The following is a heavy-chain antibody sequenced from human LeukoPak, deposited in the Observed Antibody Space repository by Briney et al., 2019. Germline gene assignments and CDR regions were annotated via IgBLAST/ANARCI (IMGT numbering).Heavy chain of an antibody. CDR3: ARHQAAAGVDY. CDR1: GGSISSSSYY. D-gene: IGHD6-13*01. CDR2: IYYSGST. J-gene: IGHJ4*02. V-gene: IGHV4-39*01. Sequence: PSETLSLTCTVSGGSISSSSYYWGWIRQPPGKGLEWIGSIYYSGSTYYNPSLKSRVTISVDTSKNQFSLKLSSVTAAGTAVYYCARHQAAAGVDYWGQGTLVTVSS.